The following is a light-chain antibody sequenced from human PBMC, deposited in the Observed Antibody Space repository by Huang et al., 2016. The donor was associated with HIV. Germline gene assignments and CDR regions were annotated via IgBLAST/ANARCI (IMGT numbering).Light chain of an antibody. CDR2: LGS. Sequence: DIVMTQSPLSLPVTPGEPASISCRSSQSLLHNNGYNYLDWYLPKPGQSPQLLIYLGSNRASGVPDRFSGSGSGTDFTLKISRVEAEDVGIYYCMQALQTPWTFGLGTKVEI. CDR1: QSLLHNNGYNY. J-gene: IGKJ1*01. V-gene: IGKV2-28*01. CDR3: MQALQTPWT.